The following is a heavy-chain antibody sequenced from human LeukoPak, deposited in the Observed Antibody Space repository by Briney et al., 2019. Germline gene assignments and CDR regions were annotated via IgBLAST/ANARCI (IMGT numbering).Heavy chain of an antibody. J-gene: IGHJ6*02. CDR3: AREWIAVAGTGYYYYGMDV. D-gene: IGHD6-19*01. Sequence: GGPLRLSCAASGFTFSDYYMSWIRQAPGKGLEWVSYISSSGSTIYYADSVKGRFTISRDNAKNSLYLQMNSLRAEDTAVYYCAREWIAVAGTGYYYYGMDVWGQGTTVTVSS. CDR2: ISSSGSTI. CDR1: GFTFSDYY. V-gene: IGHV3-11*01.